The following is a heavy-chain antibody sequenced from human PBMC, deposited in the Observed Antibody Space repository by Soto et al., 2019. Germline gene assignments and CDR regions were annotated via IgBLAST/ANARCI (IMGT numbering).Heavy chain of an antibody. CDR1: GYTFTDYY. Sequence: QVQLVQSGAEVRKPGASVRVSCKASGYTFTDYYMHWVRQAPGQGLECMGWINPNNGDRNYAQRFQGRVTMTRDTSISTAYLEVSRLRSDDTAVYYCARSVSFITPRPDYWGQGTLVTVSS. CDR3: ARSVSFITPRPDY. J-gene: IGHJ4*02. D-gene: IGHD6-6*01. CDR2: INPNNGDR. V-gene: IGHV1-2*02.